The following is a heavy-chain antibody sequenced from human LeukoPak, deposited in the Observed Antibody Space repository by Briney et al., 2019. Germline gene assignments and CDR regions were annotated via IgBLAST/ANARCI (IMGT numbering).Heavy chain of an antibody. Sequence: TPGGSLRLSCAASGFTFSSYSMNWVRQAPGKGLEWVSSISSSSSYIYYADSVKGRFTISRDNAKNSLYLQMNSLRAEDTAVYYCARLAAALGYSGIDYWGQGTLVTVSS. CDR2: ISSSSSYI. D-gene: IGHD6-13*01. CDR1: GFTFSSYS. J-gene: IGHJ4*02. V-gene: IGHV3-21*01. CDR3: ARLAAALGYSGIDY.